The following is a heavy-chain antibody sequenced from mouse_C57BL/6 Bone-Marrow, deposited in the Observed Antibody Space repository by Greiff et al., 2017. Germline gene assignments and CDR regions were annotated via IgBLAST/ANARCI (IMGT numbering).Heavy chain of an antibody. CDR2: ISSGGSYT. D-gene: IGHD4-1*01. CDR1: GFTFSSYG. CDR3: ARRIWDYWYFEV. V-gene: IGHV5-6*01. Sequence: EVQRVESGGDLVKPGGSLKLSCAASGFTFSSYGMSWVRQTPDKRLEWVATISSGGSYTYYPDSVKGRFTISRDNAKNTLYLQMSSLKSEDTAMYYCARRIWDYWYFEVWGTGTTVTVSS. J-gene: IGHJ1*03.